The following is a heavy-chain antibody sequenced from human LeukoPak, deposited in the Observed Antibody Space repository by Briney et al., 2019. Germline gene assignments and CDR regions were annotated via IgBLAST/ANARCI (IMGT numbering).Heavy chain of an antibody. J-gene: IGHJ5*02. V-gene: IGHV4-39*01. Sequence: SETLSLTCTVSGGSISSSGYYWGWIRQPPGKGLEWIGTIYYSGTTYYNPSLKSRVTISIDTSKNHFSLKLNSVTAADTAVYYCARRTGSRLPNWFDPWGQGTLVTVSS. D-gene: IGHD3-10*01. CDR3: ARRTGSRLPNWFDP. CDR1: GGSISSSGYY. CDR2: IYYSGTT.